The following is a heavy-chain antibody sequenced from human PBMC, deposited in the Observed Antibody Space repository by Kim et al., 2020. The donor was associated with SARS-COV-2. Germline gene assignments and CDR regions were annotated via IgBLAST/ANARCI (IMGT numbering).Heavy chain of an antibody. D-gene: IGHD5-18*01. Sequence: GGSLRLSCVASGFSSRNYWLSWVRKAPGKGLEWVAMIKKDGSEKYYVDSMKGRLIISRDNAKNSMNLQMNSLRAEDTAVYYCASLDTATFWGSSDWGQGTLVTVSS. J-gene: IGHJ4*02. CDR1: GFSSRNYW. CDR3: ASLDTATFWGSSD. V-gene: IGHV3-7*03. CDR2: IKKDGSEK.